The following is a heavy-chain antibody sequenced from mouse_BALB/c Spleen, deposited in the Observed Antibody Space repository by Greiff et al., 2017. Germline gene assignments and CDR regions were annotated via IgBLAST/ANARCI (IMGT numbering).Heavy chain of an antibody. CDR2: ISSGSSTI. CDR3: ARGGYCDY. V-gene: IGHV5-17*02. J-gene: IGHJ2*01. Sequence: DVHLVESGGGLVQPGGSRKLSCAASGFTFSSFGMHWVRQAPEKGLEWVAYISSGSSTIYYADTVKGRFTISRDNPKNTLFLQMTSLRSEDTAMYYCARGGYCDYWGQGTTLTVSS. CDR1: GFTFSSFG.